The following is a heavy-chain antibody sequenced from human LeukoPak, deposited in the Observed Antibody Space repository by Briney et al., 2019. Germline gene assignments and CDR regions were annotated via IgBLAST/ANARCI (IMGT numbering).Heavy chain of an antibody. CDR3: ARVQKRQWLVPDEGLDY. D-gene: IGHD6-19*01. CDR1: GGSIRTYY. CDR2: LYYSGST. V-gene: IGHV4-59*01. Sequence: SETLSLTCTVSGGSIRTYYWSWIRQPPGKGLEWIGYLYYSGSTNYNPSLKSRVTISVDTSKNQFSLRLSSVTAADTAVYYCARVQKRQWLVPDEGLDYWGQGTLVTVSS. J-gene: IGHJ4*02.